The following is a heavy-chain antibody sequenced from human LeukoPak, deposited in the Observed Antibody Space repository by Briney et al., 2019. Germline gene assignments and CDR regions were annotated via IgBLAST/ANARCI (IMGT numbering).Heavy chain of an antibody. J-gene: IGHJ5*02. D-gene: IGHD3-3*01. CDR3: ARGHVSRITIFGVTRPRNWFDP. CDR1: GYTFTSYD. V-gene: IGHV1-8*01. Sequence: ASVKVSCKASGYTFTSYDINWVRQATGQGLEWMGWMNPDSGNTGYAQKFQGRVTMTRNTSISTAYMELSSLRSEDTAVYYCARGHVSRITIFGVTRPRNWFDPWGQGTLVTVSS. CDR2: MNPDSGNT.